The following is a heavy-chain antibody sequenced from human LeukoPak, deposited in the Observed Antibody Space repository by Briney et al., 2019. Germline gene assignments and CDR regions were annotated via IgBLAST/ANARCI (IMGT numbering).Heavy chain of an antibody. CDR3: ARTPRGGVTAIY. CDR1: GFTFSSYA. CDR2: ISGSGGST. Sequence: PGGSLRLSCAASGFTFSSYAMSWVRQAPGKGLEWVSAISGSGGSTYYADSVKGRFTISRDNPKNTLYLQMNSLRVEDTAVYYCARTPRGGVTAIYWGQGTLVTVSS. D-gene: IGHD2-21*02. V-gene: IGHV3-23*01. J-gene: IGHJ4*02.